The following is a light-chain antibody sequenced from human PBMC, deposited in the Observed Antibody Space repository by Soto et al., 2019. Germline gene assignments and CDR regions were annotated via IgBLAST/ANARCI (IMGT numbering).Light chain of an antibody. V-gene: IGKV1-39*01. Sequence: DLQMTQSPSSLSASVGDRVTITCRASQSISSYLNWYQQIPGKAPKLLIYAASTLQSGVPSRFSGSGSGTDFTLTISSLQPEDFATYYCQQSYSTLFTFGPGTKVGIK. CDR3: QQSYSTLFT. CDR1: QSISSY. J-gene: IGKJ3*01. CDR2: AAS.